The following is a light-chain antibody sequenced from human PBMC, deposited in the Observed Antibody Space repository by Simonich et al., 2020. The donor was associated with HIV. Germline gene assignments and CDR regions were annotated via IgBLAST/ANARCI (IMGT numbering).Light chain of an antibody. CDR2: VGS. CDR3: AAWDDSLSGRV. CDR1: SSDVGSYNL. V-gene: IGLV2-23*01. Sequence: QSALTQPASVSGSPGQSITISCTGTSSDVGSYNLVSWYQQHPGKAPKLMIYVGSKRPSGVSNRFSGSKSGNTASLTISGLQAEDEADYYCAAWDDSLSGRVFGGGTKLTVL. J-gene: IGLJ3*02.